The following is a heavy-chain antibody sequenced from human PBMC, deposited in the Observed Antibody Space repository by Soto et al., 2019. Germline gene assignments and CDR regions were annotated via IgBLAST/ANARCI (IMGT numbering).Heavy chain of an antibody. J-gene: IGHJ5*02. Sequence: LRLSCAASGFTFSSYAMSWVRQAPGKGLEWVSAISGSGGSTYYADSVKGRFTISRDNSKTTLYLQMSSLRAEDTAVYYCAKVMVKNWFDPWGQGTQVTVSS. D-gene: IGHD5-18*01. V-gene: IGHV3-23*01. CDR2: ISGSGGST. CDR3: AKVMVKNWFDP. CDR1: GFTFSSYA.